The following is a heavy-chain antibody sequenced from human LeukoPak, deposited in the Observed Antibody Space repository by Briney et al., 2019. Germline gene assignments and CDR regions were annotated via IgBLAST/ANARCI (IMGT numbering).Heavy chain of an antibody. Sequence: KPSETLSLTCTVSGGSISSSSYYWGWIRQPPGKGLEWIGSIYYSGSAYYNPSLKSRVTISVDTSKNQFSLKLSSVTAADTAVYYCARQYSGYDPFDYWGQGTLVTVSS. CDR1: GGSISSSSYY. V-gene: IGHV4-39*01. D-gene: IGHD5-12*01. CDR2: IYYSGSA. J-gene: IGHJ4*02. CDR3: ARQYSGYDPFDY.